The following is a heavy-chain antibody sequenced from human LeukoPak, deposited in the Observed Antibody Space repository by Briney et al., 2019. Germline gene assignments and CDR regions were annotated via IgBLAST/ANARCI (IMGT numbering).Heavy chain of an antibody. J-gene: IGHJ3*02. Sequence: SETLSLTCTVSGGSISSGGFYWSWIRQHPEKGLEWIGYIYYSGSTYYTPSLKSRVIISVDTSKNQFSLTLSSVTAADTAVYYCARYDSSVVGAFGIWGQGTMVTVSS. CDR1: GGSISSGGFY. CDR3: ARYDSSVVGAFGI. CDR2: IYYSGST. V-gene: IGHV4-31*03. D-gene: IGHD3-22*01.